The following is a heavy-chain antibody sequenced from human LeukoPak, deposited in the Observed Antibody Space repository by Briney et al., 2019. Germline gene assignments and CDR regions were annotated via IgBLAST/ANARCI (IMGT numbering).Heavy chain of an antibody. CDR3: ARRRRTTVTKANFDL. V-gene: IGHV4-59*12. CDR1: GGSISSYY. Sequence: SETLSLTCTVSGGSISSYYWSWIRQPPGKGLEWIGYIYYSGSTNYNPSLKSRLTISVDTSKNQFSLKLSSVTAADTAVYYCARRRRTTVTKANFDLWGRGTLVTVSS. D-gene: IGHD4-17*01. J-gene: IGHJ2*01. CDR2: IYYSGST.